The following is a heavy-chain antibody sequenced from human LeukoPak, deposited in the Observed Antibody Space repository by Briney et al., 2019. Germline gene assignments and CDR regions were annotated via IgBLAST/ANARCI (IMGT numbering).Heavy chain of an antibody. J-gene: IGHJ4*02. CDR2: ISYGDDST. Sequence: GGSLRLSCAASESTMRDHAISWVRQARWKGLEWVSAISYGDDSTYYADSVKGRFTVFSDKFIDTLYLHMRSLRVEDTALYFCVRDGAQPGYYFDFWGQGSLVTVSS. CDR3: VRDGAQPGYYFDF. V-gene: IGHV3-23*01. D-gene: IGHD1-26*01. CDR1: ESTMRDHA.